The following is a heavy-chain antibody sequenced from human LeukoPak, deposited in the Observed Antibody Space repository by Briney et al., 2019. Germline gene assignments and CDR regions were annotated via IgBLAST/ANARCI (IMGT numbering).Heavy chain of an antibody. Sequence: GASVKVSCKASGYTFTGYYMHWVRQAPGQGLEWMGWINPNSGGTNYAQKFQGWVTMTRDTSISTAYMELSRLRSDDTAVYYCARATTGIPYAGWFDPWGQGTLVTVSS. J-gene: IGHJ5*02. D-gene: IGHD2-21*02. CDR2: INPNSGGT. CDR1: GYTFTGYY. CDR3: ARATTGIPYAGWFDP. V-gene: IGHV1-2*04.